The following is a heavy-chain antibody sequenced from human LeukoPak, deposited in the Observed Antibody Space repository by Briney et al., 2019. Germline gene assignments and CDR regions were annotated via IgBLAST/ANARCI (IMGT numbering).Heavy chain of an antibody. Sequence: ASVKVSCKASGYTFTGYYMHWVRQAPGQGLEWMGWINPNSGGTNYAQKFQGRVTMTRDTSISTAYMELSRLRSDDTAVYYCARDLSKRFGEPGFDYWGQGTLVTVSS. CDR3: ARDLSKRFGEPGFDY. J-gene: IGHJ4*02. CDR2: INPNSGGT. CDR1: GYTFTGYY. V-gene: IGHV1-2*02. D-gene: IGHD3-10*01.